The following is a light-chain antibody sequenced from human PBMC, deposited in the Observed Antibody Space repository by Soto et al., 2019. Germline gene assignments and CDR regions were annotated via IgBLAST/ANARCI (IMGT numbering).Light chain of an antibody. V-gene: IGLV2-23*01. CDR3: CSYAGSRTYV. CDR1: SSDVGSYNL. J-gene: IGLJ1*01. CDR2: EGS. Sequence: QSALTQPASVSGSPGQSITISCTGTSSDVGSYNLVSWYQQHPGKAPKLMIYEGSKRPSGVSNRFSGSKSGNTASLTISGLQAEDEADYYCCSYAGSRTYVFGAGTKLPS.